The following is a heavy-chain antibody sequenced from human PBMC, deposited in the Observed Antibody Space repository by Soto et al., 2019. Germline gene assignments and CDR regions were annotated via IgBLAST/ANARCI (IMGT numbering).Heavy chain of an antibody. CDR3: ASVPDY. D-gene: IGHD2-2*01. V-gene: IGHV4-30-2*01. CDR1: GGSISSGGYS. Sequence: QLQLQESGSGLVKPSQTLSLTCAVAGGSISSGGYSWSWIRQPPGKGLEGIGYIYHSGRIYYNPSLKSRVTTTVDRSKNQFSLKRSSVTAADTAVYYCASVPDYWGQGTMVTVSS. CDR2: IYHSGRI. J-gene: IGHJ4*02.